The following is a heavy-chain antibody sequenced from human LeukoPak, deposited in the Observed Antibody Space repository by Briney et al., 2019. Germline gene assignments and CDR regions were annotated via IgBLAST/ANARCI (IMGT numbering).Heavy chain of an antibody. D-gene: IGHD4-11*01. CDR3: ARGDYSDYIPFDY. Sequence: GESLKISCKGSGYSFTSYWIGWVRQMPGKGLEWMGIVYPGDSDTRYSPSFQGQVTTSADKSINTAFLQWSSLKASDTAMYYCARGDYSDYIPFDYWGQGTLVTVSS. CDR1: GYSFTSYW. V-gene: IGHV5-51*01. J-gene: IGHJ4*02. CDR2: VYPGDSDT.